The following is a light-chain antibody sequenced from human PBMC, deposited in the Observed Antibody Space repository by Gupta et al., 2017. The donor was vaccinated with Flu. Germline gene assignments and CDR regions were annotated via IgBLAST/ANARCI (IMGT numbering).Light chain of an antibody. J-gene: IGKJ2*03. CDR1: QNVWKNQ. CDR2: GAS. V-gene: IGKV3-20*01. CDR3: QQYGDSPWHS. Sequence: EIVLTQSPGTLSLSPGERATLSCRASQNVWKNQLSWLQQTPGQAPRLLIFGASHRATGIPDRFSASGSGTDFTLTISRLEPEDFAVYYCQQYGDSPWHSFGQGTKLEIK.